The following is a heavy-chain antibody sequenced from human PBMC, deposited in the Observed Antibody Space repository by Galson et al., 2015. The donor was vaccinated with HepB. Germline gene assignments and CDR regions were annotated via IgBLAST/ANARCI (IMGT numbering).Heavy chain of an antibody. CDR3: WRGGGTYYLDAFDI. CDR1: GFNFSNYD. J-gene: IGHJ3*02. Sequence: LRLSCAASGFNFSNYDMHWVRQSTGKGLQWVSAVETNGDTNYPGSVKGRFTISRANAKNSLYLQMSGLTVGDTAVYYCWRGGGTYYLDAFDIWGQGTVVTVSS. CDR2: VETNGDT. D-gene: IGHD1-26*01. V-gene: IGHV3-13*01.